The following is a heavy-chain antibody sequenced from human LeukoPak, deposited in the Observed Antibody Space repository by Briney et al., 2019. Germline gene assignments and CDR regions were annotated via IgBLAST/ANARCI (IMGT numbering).Heavy chain of an antibody. CDR2: IIPILGIA. D-gene: IGHD5-18*01. CDR1: GGTFSSYA. Sequence: ASVKVSCKASGGTFSSYAISWVRQAPGQGLEWMGRIIPILGIANYAQKFQGRVTITADKSTSTAYMELSGLRSEDTAVYYCARGYSYGPDDYWGQGTLVTVSS. CDR3: ARGYSYGPDDY. V-gene: IGHV1-69*04. J-gene: IGHJ4*02.